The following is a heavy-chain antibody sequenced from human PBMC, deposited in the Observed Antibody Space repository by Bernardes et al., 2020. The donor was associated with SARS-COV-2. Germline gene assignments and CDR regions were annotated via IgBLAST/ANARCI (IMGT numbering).Heavy chain of an antibody. Sequence: GGSLRLSCAASGFTFSSYAMHWVRQAPGKGLEWVALISYDGSNKYYADSVKGRLTISRDNSKNTLYLQMNSLRAEDTAVYYCARDHGSAFDIWGQGTMVTVSS. CDR1: GFTFSSYA. CDR2: ISYDGSNK. CDR3: ARDHGSAFDI. D-gene: IGHD1-26*01. V-gene: IGHV3-30-3*01. J-gene: IGHJ3*02.